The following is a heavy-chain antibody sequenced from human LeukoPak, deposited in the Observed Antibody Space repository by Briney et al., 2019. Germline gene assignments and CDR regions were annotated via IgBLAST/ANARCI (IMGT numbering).Heavy chain of an antibody. D-gene: IGHD1-1*01. J-gene: IGHJ5*02. V-gene: IGHV1-2*02. CDR1: GYTFTGYY. Sequence: ASVKVSCKASGYTFTGYYMHWVRQAPGQGLEWMGWINPNGGATNYAQKFQGRVTMTRDTSTSTVYMDLSSLRSDDTAVYYCARDMYKWDEGTWGQGTLVTVSS. CDR2: INPNGGAT. CDR3: ARDMYKWDEGT.